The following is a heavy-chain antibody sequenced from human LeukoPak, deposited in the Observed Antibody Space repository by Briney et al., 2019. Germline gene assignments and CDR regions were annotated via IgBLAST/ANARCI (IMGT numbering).Heavy chain of an antibody. CDR2: IYYSGST. CDR3: ARETTPNSAGYAIDY. CDR1: GGSISSGGYY. D-gene: IGHD3-10*01. Sequence: PSQTLSLTCTVSGGSISSGGYYWSWIRQHPGKGLEWIGYIYYSGSTYYNPSLKSRVTISVDTSKNQFSLKLGSVTAADTAVYYCARETTPNSAGYAIDYWGQGTLVTVSS. V-gene: IGHV4-31*03. J-gene: IGHJ4*02.